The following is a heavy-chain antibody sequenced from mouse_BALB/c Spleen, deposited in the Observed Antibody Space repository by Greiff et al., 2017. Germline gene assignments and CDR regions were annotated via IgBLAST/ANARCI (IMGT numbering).Heavy chain of an antibody. D-gene: IGHD2-10*02. J-gene: IGHJ3*01. Sequence: EVKLVESGGGLVKPGGSLKLSCAASGFAFSSYDMSWVRQTPEKRLEWVAYISSGGGSTYYPDTVKGRFTISRDNAKNTLYLQMSSLKSEDTAMYYCARHLEGFAYWGQGTLVTVSA. CDR2: ISSGGGST. CDR3: ARHLEGFAY. CDR1: GFAFSSYD. V-gene: IGHV5-12-1*01.